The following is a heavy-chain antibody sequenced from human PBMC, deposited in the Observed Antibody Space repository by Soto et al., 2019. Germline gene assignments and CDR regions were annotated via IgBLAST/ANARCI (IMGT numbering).Heavy chain of an antibody. D-gene: IGHD2-15*01. J-gene: IGHJ6*03. CDR3: ARHLREEPFCSGGSCYPSLYYYYYMDV. V-gene: IGHV4-39*01. CDR1: GGSISSSSYY. Sequence: SETLSLTCTVSGGSISSSSYYWGWIRQPPGKGLEWIGSIYYSGSTYYNPSLKSRVTISVDTSKNQFSLKLSSVTAADTAVYYCARHLREEPFCSGGSCYPSLYYYYYMDVWGKGTTVTVSS. CDR2: IYYSGST.